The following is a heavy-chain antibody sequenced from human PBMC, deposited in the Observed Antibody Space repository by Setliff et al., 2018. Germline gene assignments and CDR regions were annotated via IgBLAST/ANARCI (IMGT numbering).Heavy chain of an antibody. CDR3: AREQWLDPPGYYYMDV. Sequence: PSETLSLTCTVSGGSISSYYWSWIRQPAGKGLEWIGHVYIGGSANYNPSLKSRVAMSIDTSKNQFSLKLNSVTAADMAVYYCAREQWLDPPGYYYMDVWAKGTTVTVSS. D-gene: IGHD6-19*01. V-gene: IGHV4-4*07. CDR2: VYIGGSA. J-gene: IGHJ6*03. CDR1: GGSISSYY.